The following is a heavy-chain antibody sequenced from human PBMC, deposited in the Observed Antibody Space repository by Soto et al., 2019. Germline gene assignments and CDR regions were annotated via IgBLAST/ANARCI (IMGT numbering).Heavy chain of an antibody. CDR1: GFTFNTYA. D-gene: IGHD2-2*01. CDR2: ISYDGSNK. CDR3: ARRYKDGRRDCISTSCLLDP. Sequence: QVQLVESGGGVVQPGRSLRLSCAASGFTFNTYAMHWVRKAPGKGLEWVAVISYDGSNKYYADSVKDRFTISRDNSKNTLYLQMNSLRAEDTAIYYCARRYKDGRRDCISTSCLLDPWGQGTLVTVSS. V-gene: IGHV3-30-3*01. J-gene: IGHJ5*02.